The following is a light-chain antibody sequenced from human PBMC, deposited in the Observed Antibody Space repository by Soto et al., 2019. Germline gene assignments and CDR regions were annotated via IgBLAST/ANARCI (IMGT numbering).Light chain of an antibody. CDR1: QTISIW. V-gene: IGKV1-5*03. CDR2: TAS. J-gene: IGKJ1*01. CDR3: QQDNSYSGA. Sequence: NLPTQTPSGPIRPVGVIFPIPLRASQTISIWLAWYQQKPGKAPKLLIYTASTLKSGVPSRFSGSGSGTEFTLTISSLQPDDFATYYCQQDNSYSGAFGQGTKVDIK.